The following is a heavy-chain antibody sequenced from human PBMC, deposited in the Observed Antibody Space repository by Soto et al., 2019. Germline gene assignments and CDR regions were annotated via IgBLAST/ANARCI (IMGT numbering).Heavy chain of an antibody. CDR3: AGGSTWTNYFDY. D-gene: IGHD2-2*01. CDR2: IKPGGSET. CDR1: GFTFSNYW. Sequence: EVQLVESGGGLIQPGGSLRLSCAASGFTFSNYWMSWVRQTPGKGLEWVANIKPGGSETYYVDSVEGRFTISRDNAKNSLDLQMNSLRAEDTAIYYCAGGSTWTNYFDYWGQGTLVTVSS. J-gene: IGHJ4*02. V-gene: IGHV3-7*04.